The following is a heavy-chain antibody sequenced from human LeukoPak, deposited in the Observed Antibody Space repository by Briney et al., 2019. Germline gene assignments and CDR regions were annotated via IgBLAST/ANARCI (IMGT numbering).Heavy chain of an antibody. D-gene: IGHD6-6*01. CDR1: GYTFTGYY. J-gene: IGHJ4*02. Sequence: ASVKVSCKASGYTFTGYYMHWVRQAPGQGLEWVGIINPSGGSTSYAQKFQGRVTMTRDTSTSTVYMELSSLRSEDTAVYYCARGVAARPGRYYFDYWGQGTLVTVSS. V-gene: IGHV1-46*01. CDR2: INPSGGST. CDR3: ARGVAARPGRYYFDY.